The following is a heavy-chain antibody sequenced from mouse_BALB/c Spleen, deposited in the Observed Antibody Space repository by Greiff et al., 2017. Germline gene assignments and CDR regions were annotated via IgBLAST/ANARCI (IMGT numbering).Heavy chain of an antibody. Sequence: LQQPGSELVRPGASVKLSCKASGYTFTSYWMHWVKQRHGQGLEWIGNIYPGSGSTNYDEKFKSKGTLTVDTSSSTAYMHLSSLTSEDSAVYYCTRGLRYYYAMDYWGQGTSVTVSS. CDR1: GYTFTSYW. D-gene: IGHD2-4*01. V-gene: IGHV1S22*01. CDR3: TRGLRYYYAMDY. CDR2: IYPGSGST. J-gene: IGHJ4*01.